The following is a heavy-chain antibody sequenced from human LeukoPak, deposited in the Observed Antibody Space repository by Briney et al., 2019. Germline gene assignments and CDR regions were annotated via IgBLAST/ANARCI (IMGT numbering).Heavy chain of an antibody. V-gene: IGHV3-48*01. J-gene: IGHJ4*02. Sequence: GGSLRLSCAASGFIFSSLAMTWVRQAPGKGLEWVSYISTSGSTKYYADSVKGRFTISRDNDKNLLYLQMNSLRAEDTAVYYCARIYSNYPGYWGQGTLVTVSS. CDR2: ISTSGSTK. CDR1: GFIFSSLA. CDR3: ARIYSNYPGY. D-gene: IGHD4-11*01.